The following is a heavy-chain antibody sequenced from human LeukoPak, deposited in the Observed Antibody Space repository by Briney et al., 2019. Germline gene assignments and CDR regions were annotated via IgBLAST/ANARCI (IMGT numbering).Heavy chain of an antibody. D-gene: IGHD3-10*01. CDR1: GFTFSSYG. CDR3: AKDYYSITMVRGVFDY. J-gene: IGHJ4*02. V-gene: IGHV3-23*01. Sequence: GGTLRLSCAASGFTFSSYGMSWVRQAPGKGLEWVSAISGSGGSTYYADSVKGQFTISRDNSKNTLYLQMNSLRAEDTAVYYCAKDYYSITMVRGVFDYWGQGTLVTVSS. CDR2: ISGSGGST.